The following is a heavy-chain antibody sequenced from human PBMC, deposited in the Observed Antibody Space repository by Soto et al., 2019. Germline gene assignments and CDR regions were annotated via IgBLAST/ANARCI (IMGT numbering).Heavy chain of an antibody. Sequence: SETLSLTCTVSGGSISSYDWSWIRQPPGKGLEWIGYIYYSGSTNYNPSLKSRVTISVDTSKNQFSLKLSSVNAADTAVYYCARLGGSARLTGGSAWFDPWGQGTLVTVSS. CDR2: IYYSGST. D-gene: IGHD7-27*01. V-gene: IGHV4-59*01. J-gene: IGHJ5*02. CDR3: ARLGGSARLTGGSAWFDP. CDR1: GGSISSYD.